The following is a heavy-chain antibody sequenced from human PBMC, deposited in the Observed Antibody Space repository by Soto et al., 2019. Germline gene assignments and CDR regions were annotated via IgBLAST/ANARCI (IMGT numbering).Heavy chain of an antibody. Sequence: SETLSLTCAVYGGFVSSGSYYWSWIRQPPGKGLEWIGEMSHSGGTHFNPSLKSRVTISVDTSKNQFSLKMSSVTAADTALYYCARVERGTATTVVDSFVSWGTGTMVTVSS. CDR1: GGFVSSGSYY. J-gene: IGHJ3*02. CDR2: MSHSGGT. V-gene: IGHV4-61*01. D-gene: IGHD1-1*01. CDR3: ARVERGTATTVVDSFVS.